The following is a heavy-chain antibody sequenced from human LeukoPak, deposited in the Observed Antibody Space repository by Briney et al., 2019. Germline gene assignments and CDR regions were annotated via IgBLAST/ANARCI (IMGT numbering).Heavy chain of an antibody. Sequence: GGSLRLSCAASGFTFSSYWMSWVRQAPGKGLEWVSSISSSSSYIYYADSVKGRFTISRDNAKNSLYLQMNSLRAEDTAVYYCAREGDYGDSFDLWGRGTLVTVSS. CDR2: ISSSSSYI. CDR1: GFTFSSYW. D-gene: IGHD4-17*01. V-gene: IGHV3-21*01. CDR3: AREGDYGDSFDL. J-gene: IGHJ2*01.